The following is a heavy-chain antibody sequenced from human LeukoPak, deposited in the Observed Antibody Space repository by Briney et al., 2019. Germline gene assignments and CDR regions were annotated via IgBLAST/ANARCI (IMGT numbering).Heavy chain of an antibody. J-gene: IGHJ4*02. CDR2: ISSSSSTI. V-gene: IGHV3-48*01. D-gene: IGHD3-3*01. CDR1: GFTFSSYS. Sequence: GGSLRLSCAASGFTFSSYSMNWVRQAPGKGLEWVSYISSSSSTIYYADSVKGRFTISRDNAKNSLYLQMNSLRAEDTAVYYCAGYDFWSGVDYWGQGTLVTVSS. CDR3: AGYDFWSGVDY.